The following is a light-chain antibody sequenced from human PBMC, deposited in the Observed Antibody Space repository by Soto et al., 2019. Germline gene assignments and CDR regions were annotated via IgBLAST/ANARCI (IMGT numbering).Light chain of an antibody. CDR2: GSS. CDR1: QSISGNY. J-gene: IGKJ1*01. Sequence: EIVLTQSPGSLSLSPGERATLSCRASQSISGNYLHWYQQQPGQAPRLLIFGSSIRASGIPDRFIGGGSGTDFTLTISRLEPEDFAVYYCQQCGTLPGTFGQGTKVDSK. CDR3: QQCGTLPGT. V-gene: IGKV3-20*01.